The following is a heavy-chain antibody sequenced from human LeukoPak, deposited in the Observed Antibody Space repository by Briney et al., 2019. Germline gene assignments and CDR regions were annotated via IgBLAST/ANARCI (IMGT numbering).Heavy chain of an antibody. D-gene: IGHD1-14*01. Sequence: PSQTLSLTCTVSGGSISSGSYYWSWIRQPPGKGLEWIGYIYHSGSTYYNPSLKSRVTISVDRSKNQFSLKLSSVTAADTAVYYCASASRYSVWFDPWGQGTLVTVSS. J-gene: IGHJ5*02. CDR3: ASASRYSVWFDP. CDR2: IYHSGST. CDR1: GGSISSGSYY. V-gene: IGHV4-30-2*01.